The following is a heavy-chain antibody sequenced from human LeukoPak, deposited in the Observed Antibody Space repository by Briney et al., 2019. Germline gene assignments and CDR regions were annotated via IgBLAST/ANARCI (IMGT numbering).Heavy chain of an antibody. J-gene: IGHJ4*02. D-gene: IGHD6-13*01. V-gene: IGHV3-48*01. Sequence: EGSLRLSCAASGFTFSSYSMNWVRQAPGKGLEWVSYISSSGSTIYYADSVKGRFTISRDNAKNSLYLQMNSLRAEDTAVYYCARAPPYSSSWTGYGYWGQGTLVTVSS. CDR1: GFTFSSYS. CDR3: ARAPPYSSSWTGYGY. CDR2: ISSSGSTI.